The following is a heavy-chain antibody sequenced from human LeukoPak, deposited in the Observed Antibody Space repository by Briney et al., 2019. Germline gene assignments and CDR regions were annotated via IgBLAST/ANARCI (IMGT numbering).Heavy chain of an antibody. D-gene: IGHD3-3*01. V-gene: IGHV3-15*01. CDR2: IKSKTDGGTT. J-gene: IGHJ5*02. CDR1: GFTFSNAW. Sequence: GGSLRLSCAASGFTFSNAWMSWVRQAPGKGLEWVGRIKSKTDGGTTDYAAPVKGRFTISRDDSKNTLYLQMNSLKTEDTAVYYCTTIRRYYDFWSGYTGWFDPWGQGTLVTVSS. CDR3: TTIRRYYDFWSGYTGWFDP.